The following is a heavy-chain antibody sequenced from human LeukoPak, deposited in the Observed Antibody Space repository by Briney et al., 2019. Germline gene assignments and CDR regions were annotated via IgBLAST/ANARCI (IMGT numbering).Heavy chain of an antibody. D-gene: IGHD1-26*01. Sequence: GESLKISCKGSGYSFSSYWIGWVRQMPGKGLELMGIIYPGDSDTTYSPSFQGQVTISADKSISTAYLQWSSLKASDTAMYYCAIYSDTYYFDHWGQGTLVTVSS. V-gene: IGHV5-51*01. J-gene: IGHJ4*02. CDR3: AIYSDTYYFDH. CDR1: GYSFSSYW. CDR2: IYPGDSDT.